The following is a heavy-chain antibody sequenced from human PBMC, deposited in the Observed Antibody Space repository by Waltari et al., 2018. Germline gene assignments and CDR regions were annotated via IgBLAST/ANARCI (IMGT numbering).Heavy chain of an antibody. Sequence: QVQLQESGPGLVKPSETLSLTCTVSGGSISSYYWSWIRQPAGKGLGWIGRIYTSGSTHYNPSLKSRVTISVDKSKNQFSLKLSSVTAADTAVYYCARQSNPNIYFDYWGQGTLVTVSS. J-gene: IGHJ4*02. CDR1: GGSISSYY. CDR3: ARQSNPNIYFDY. CDR2: IYTSGST. V-gene: IGHV4-4*07. D-gene: IGHD4-4*01.